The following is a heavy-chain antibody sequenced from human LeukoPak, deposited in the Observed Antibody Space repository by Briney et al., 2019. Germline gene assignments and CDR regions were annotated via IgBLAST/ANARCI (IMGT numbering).Heavy chain of an antibody. Sequence: SETLSLTCTVSGGSISSYYWSWIRQPPGKGLEWIGYIYYSGSTNYNPSLKSRVTISVDTSKNQFSLKLSSVTAADTAVYYCARPGLLYNWFDPWGQGTLDTVSS. J-gene: IGHJ5*02. CDR3: ARPGLLYNWFDP. V-gene: IGHV4-59*12. CDR1: GGSISSYY. CDR2: IYYSGST. D-gene: IGHD3-10*01.